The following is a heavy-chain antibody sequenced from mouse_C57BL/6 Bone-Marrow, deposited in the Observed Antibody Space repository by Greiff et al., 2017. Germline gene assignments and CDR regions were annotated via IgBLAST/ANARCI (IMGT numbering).Heavy chain of an antibody. V-gene: IGHV5-4*03. J-gene: IGHJ4*01. Sequence: DVKLVESGGGLVKPGGSLTLSCAASGFTFSSYAMSWVRPTPEKRLEWVATISDGGSYTYYPANVKGRFTISRDNAKNNLDLQMSHLKSEDTAMYYCARGEGIYYGYDDAMDDWGQGTSVTVSS. CDR1: GFTFSSYA. D-gene: IGHD2-2*01. CDR3: ARGEGIYYGYDDAMDD. CDR2: ISDGGSYT.